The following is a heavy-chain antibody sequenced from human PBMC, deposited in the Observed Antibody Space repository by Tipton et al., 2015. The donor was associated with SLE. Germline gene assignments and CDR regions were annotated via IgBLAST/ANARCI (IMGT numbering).Heavy chain of an antibody. D-gene: IGHD1-26*01. CDR1: GFRLSSYE. CDR3: ARDSSYSGSYHAFDV. J-gene: IGHJ3*01. V-gene: IGHV3-48*03. Sequence: SLRLSCAASGFRLSSYEMNWVRQAPGKGLEWVSYISYSGQTIYDADSVKGRFIISRDDAKNSVYLQMNSLRGEDTAVYYCARDSSYSGSYHAFDVWGHGTMVTDSS. CDR2: ISYSGQTI.